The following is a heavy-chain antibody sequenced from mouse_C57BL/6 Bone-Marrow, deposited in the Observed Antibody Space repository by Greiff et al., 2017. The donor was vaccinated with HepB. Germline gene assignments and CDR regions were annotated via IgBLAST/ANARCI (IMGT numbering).Heavy chain of an antibody. CDR2: IYPGDGDT. Sequence: VQLQQSGPELVKPGASVKISCKASGYAFSSSWMSWVKQRPGKGLEWIGRIYPGDGDTNYNGKFKGKATLTADKSSSTAYMQLSSLTSEDSAVYFCAALRAWFAYWGQGTLVTVSA. D-gene: IGHD1-1*01. CDR1: GYAFSSSW. V-gene: IGHV1-82*01. J-gene: IGHJ3*01. CDR3: AALRAWFAY.